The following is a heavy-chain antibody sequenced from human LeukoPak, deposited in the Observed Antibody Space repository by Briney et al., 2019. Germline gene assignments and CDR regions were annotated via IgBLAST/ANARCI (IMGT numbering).Heavy chain of an antibody. J-gene: IGHJ3*02. CDR3: ARVVYYDSSGYNDAFDI. CDR1: GYTFTSYG. V-gene: IGHV1-69*05. CDR2: IIPIFGTA. D-gene: IGHD3-22*01. Sequence: ASVKVSCKASGYTFTSYGISWVRQAPGQGLEWMGRIIPIFGTANYAQKFQGRVTITTDESTSTAYMELSSLRSEDTAVYYCARVVYYDSSGYNDAFDIWGQGTMVTVSS.